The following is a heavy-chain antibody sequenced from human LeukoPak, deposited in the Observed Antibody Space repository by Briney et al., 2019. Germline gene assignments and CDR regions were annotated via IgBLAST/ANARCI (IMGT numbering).Heavy chain of an antibody. CDR3: ARVGDSSGYYLGY. D-gene: IGHD3-22*01. J-gene: IGHJ4*02. Sequence: GGSLRLSCAASGFTFSSYGMHWVRQAPGKGLEWVAFIRYDETNKYYADSGKGRFTISRDNSKNSLYLQMSSLRAEDTAVYYCARVGDSSGYYLGYWGQGTLVTVSS. CDR1: GFTFSSYG. CDR2: IRYDETNK. V-gene: IGHV3-30*02.